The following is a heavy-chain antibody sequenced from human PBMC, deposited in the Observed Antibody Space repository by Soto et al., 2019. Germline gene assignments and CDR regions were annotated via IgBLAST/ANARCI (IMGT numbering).Heavy chain of an antibody. Sequence: RRLSCAASGFTFSGYSMNWVRQAPGKGLEWVSSISSSGSYIYYADSVKGRFTISRDNAKNSLYLQMNSLRAEDTAVYYCARDPSGYCTSTSCYPPTHCLDPGGQGIFVTV. CDR2: ISSSGSYI. CDR1: GFTFSGYS. CDR3: ARDPSGYCTSTSCYPPTHCLDP. D-gene: IGHD2-2*01. J-gene: IGHJ5*02. V-gene: IGHV3-21*01.